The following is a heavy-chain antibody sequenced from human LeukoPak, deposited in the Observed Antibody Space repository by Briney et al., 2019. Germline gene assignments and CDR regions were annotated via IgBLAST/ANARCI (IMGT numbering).Heavy chain of an antibody. V-gene: IGHV3-9*01. CDR2: ISWNSGSI. J-gene: IGHJ5*02. D-gene: IGHD5-18*01. CDR1: GFTFDDYA. CDR3: AREQGSYGYGNWFDP. Sequence: PGRSLRLSCAASGFTFDDYAMHWVRQAPGKGLEWVSGISWNSGSIGYADSVKGRFTISRDNAKNSLYLQMNSLRAEDTAVYYCAREQGSYGYGNWFDPWGQGTLVTVSS.